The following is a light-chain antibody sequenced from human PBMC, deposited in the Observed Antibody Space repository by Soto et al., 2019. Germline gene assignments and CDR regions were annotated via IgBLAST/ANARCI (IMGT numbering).Light chain of an antibody. CDR2: GAS. J-gene: IGKJ3*01. CDR3: QQRSNWPRT. V-gene: IGKV3-15*01. CDR1: QSIGST. Sequence: EIVMTQSPATLSVSPGERATLSCRASQSIGSTLAWYQQKPGQTPRLLIYGASTRATGVPARFSGSGSGTDFTLTISSLESEDFAVYYCQQRSNWPRTFGHGTKVDIK.